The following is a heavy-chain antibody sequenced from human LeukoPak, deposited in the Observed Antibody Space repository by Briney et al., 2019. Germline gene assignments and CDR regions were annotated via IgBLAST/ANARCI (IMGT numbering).Heavy chain of an antibody. CDR3: AKAFVEMATMIDY. Sequence: GRSLRLSCAASGFTFDDYAMHWVRQAPGKGLEWVSGISWNSGSIGYADSVKGRFTISRDNAKNSLYLHMNSLRAEDTALYYCAKAFVEMATMIDYWGQGTLVTVSS. V-gene: IGHV3-9*01. D-gene: IGHD5-24*01. CDR2: ISWNSGSI. CDR1: GFTFDDYA. J-gene: IGHJ4*02.